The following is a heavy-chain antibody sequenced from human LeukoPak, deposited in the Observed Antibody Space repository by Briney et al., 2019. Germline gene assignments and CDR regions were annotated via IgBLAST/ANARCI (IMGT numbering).Heavy chain of an antibody. D-gene: IGHD5-18*01. Sequence: SETLSLTSAVSGYSISSGYYWGWIRQPPGKGLEWIGSIYHSGSTYYSPSLKSRVTISVDTSKNQFSLKLSSVTSADTAVYYCATVDTAMVTSGYFDYWGQGTLVTVSS. V-gene: IGHV4-38-2*01. CDR3: ATVDTAMVTSGYFDY. J-gene: IGHJ4*02. CDR1: GYSISSGYY. CDR2: IYHSGST.